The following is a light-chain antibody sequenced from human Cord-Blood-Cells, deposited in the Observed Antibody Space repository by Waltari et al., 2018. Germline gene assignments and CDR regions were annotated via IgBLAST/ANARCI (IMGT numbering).Light chain of an antibody. CDR2: GAS. J-gene: IGKJ1*01. V-gene: IGKV3-20*01. Sequence: EIVLTQSPGTLSLSPGERATLSCRPSQLVSSSYLAWYQQKPGQAPRLRIYGASGRATGISDRFSGRGSRTDFTLTISRLEPEDFAVYYCPQYGSSPWTFGQGTKVEIK. CDR1: QLVSSSY. CDR3: PQYGSSPWT.